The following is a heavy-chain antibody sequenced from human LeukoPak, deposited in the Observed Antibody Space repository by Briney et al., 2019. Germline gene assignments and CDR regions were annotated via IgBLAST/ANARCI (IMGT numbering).Heavy chain of an antibody. D-gene: IGHD5-18*01. V-gene: IGHV3-43*01. J-gene: IGHJ4*02. Sequence: GGSLRLSCAASGFTFDTFTMPWVRHPPGKGLEWVSLISWDGSGTYYADSVKGRFTISRDNSKNSLYLQMNSLRSEDTALYYCAKDLANSYAFDYWGQGNLVTVSS. CDR3: AKDLANSYAFDY. CDR2: ISWDGSGT. CDR1: GFTFDTFT.